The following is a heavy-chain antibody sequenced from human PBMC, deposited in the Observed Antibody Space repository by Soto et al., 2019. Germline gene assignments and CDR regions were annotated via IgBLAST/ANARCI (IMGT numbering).Heavy chain of an antibody. D-gene: IGHD2-15*01. Sequence: PVGSLRLSCAASGFNFNSYTINWVRQAPGKRLEWLSSISSSGYIFSTDSVRGRFTISRDNAKNSVYLQINSLRAEGTAVYFCARDCSGGSCYPGMDVWGQGTTVTVAS. J-gene: IGHJ6*02. V-gene: IGHV3-21*01. CDR2: ISSSGYI. CDR1: GFNFNSYT. CDR3: ARDCSGGSCYPGMDV.